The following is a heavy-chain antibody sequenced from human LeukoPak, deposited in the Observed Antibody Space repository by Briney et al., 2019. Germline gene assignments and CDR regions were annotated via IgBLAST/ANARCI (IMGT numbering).Heavy chain of an antibody. CDR2: INPNSGGT. D-gene: IGHD1-1*01. CDR1: GYTFTSYD. J-gene: IGHJ4*02. CDR3: AIMGTTGTTGGDY. Sequence: ASVKVSCKASGYTFTSYDINWVRQATGQGLEWMGWINPNSGGTNYAQKFQGRVTMTRDTSISTAYMELSRLRSDDTAVYYCAIMGTTGTTGGDYWGQGTLVTVSS. V-gene: IGHV1-2*02.